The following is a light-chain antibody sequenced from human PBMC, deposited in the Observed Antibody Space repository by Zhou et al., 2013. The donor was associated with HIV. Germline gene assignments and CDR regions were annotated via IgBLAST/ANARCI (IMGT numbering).Light chain of an antibody. CDR1: QSVTTY. CDR2: DAS. CDR3: QQRSNWPPGLT. Sequence: EIVLTQSPATLSLSPGDRATLSCRASQSVTTYVAWYQQKAGQGPRLLIFDASNRATGIPARFSGSGSGTDFTLTISSLEPEDFAVYYCQQRSNWPPGLTFGGGTKVKIK. V-gene: IGKV3-11*01. J-gene: IGKJ4*01.